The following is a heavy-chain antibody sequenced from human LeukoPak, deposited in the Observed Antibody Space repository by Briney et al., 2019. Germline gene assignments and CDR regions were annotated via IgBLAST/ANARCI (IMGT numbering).Heavy chain of an antibody. CDR3: TRDRGTYNWLDP. D-gene: IGHD1-26*01. CDR1: GFTLSDSA. Sequence: GGSLRLSCAASGFTLSDSAIHWVRQASGKGLEWVGLIDRPAKSYAAAYGASVGGRFTISRDDSKNTAYLQMDSLKTEDTALYYCTRDRGTYNWLDPWGQGTLVTVSS. CDR2: IDRPAKSYAA. V-gene: IGHV3-73*01. J-gene: IGHJ5*02.